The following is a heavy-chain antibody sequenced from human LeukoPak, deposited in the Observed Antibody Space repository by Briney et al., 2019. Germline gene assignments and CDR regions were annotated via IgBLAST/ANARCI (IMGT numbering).Heavy chain of an antibody. J-gene: IGHJ5*02. V-gene: IGHV4-38-2*02. Sequence: PSETLSLTCTVSGSSISGDYYWGWIRQPPGKGLEWIGSIYDSGSAYYNPSLKSRVVISADPSKNQFSLKLSSVTAADTAVYYCARDRVRFLEWLHPHYNWFDPWGQGTLVTVSS. CDR2: IYDSGSA. CDR1: GSSISGDYY. CDR3: ARDRVRFLEWLHPHYNWFDP. D-gene: IGHD3-3*01.